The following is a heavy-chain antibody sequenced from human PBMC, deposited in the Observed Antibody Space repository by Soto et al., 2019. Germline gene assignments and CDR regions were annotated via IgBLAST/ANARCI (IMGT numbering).Heavy chain of an antibody. CDR3: ARVTLGSSWSNIDY. J-gene: IGHJ4*02. V-gene: IGHV3-30-3*01. D-gene: IGHD6-13*01. CDR2: VSNGGSNE. Sequence: QVQLVESGGGVVQPGRSLRLSCAVSGFTFSGYAMHWVRQAPGKGLEWVAVVSNGGSNEYYADSVKGRSTISRDNSKNTLYLQMNSLRTEDTAVYYCARVTLGSSWSNIDYWGQGTLVTVSS. CDR1: GFTFSGYA.